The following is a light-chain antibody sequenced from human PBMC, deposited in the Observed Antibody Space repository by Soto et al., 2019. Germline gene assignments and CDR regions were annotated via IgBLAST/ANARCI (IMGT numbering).Light chain of an antibody. J-gene: IGKJ1*01. CDR2: AAS. CDR3: QQSYNTLWT. V-gene: IGKV1-39*01. Sequence: DIPMTQSPSSLSASVGDRDTITCRASRSITTYLNWYQQKPGKAPKVLIYAASSLQSGVPSRFSGSGSGTDFTLTISSLQPEDFATYYCQQSYNTLWTFGQGTKVEIK. CDR1: RSITTY.